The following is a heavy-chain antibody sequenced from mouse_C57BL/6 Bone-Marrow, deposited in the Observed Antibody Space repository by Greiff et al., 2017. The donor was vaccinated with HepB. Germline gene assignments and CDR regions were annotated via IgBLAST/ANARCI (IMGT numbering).Heavy chain of an antibody. CDR1: GFTFSDYG. J-gene: IGHJ1*03. CDR2: ISIGSSTI. CDR3: ARESIPTKWYFDV. V-gene: IGHV5-17*01. D-gene: IGHD1-1*01. Sequence: EVKLMESGGGLVKPGGSLKLSCAASGFTFSDYGMHWVRQAPEKGLEWVAYISIGSSTIYYADTVKGRFTISRDKAKTTLFLQMTSLRSEDTAMYYCARESIPTKWYFDVWGTGTTVTVSS.